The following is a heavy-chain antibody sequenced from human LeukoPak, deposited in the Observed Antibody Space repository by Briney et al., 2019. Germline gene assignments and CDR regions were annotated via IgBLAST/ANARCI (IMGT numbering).Heavy chain of an antibody. CDR2: ISAYNGNT. CDR1: GYTFTSYG. Sequence: ASVKVSCKASGYTFTSYGISWVRQAPGQGLEWMGWISAYNGNTNYAQKLQGRVTMTTDTSTSTAYMELRSLRSDDTAVYYCARVSPQPKYGSGSYLAFDYWGQGTLVTVSS. CDR3: ARVSPQPKYGSGSYLAFDY. J-gene: IGHJ4*02. D-gene: IGHD3-10*01. V-gene: IGHV1-18*01.